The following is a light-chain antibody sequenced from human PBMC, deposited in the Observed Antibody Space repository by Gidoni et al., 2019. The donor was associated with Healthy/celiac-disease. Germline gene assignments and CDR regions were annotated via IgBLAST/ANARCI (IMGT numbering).Light chain of an antibody. Sequence: DIVMTQSPLSLPVTPGEPASISCRYSQSLLHSNGYNYLDWYLQKPGQCPQLLIYLGSNRASGVPDRFSGSGSGRDFTLKISRVEAEDVGVYYCMQALQTPLTFGGGTKVEIK. J-gene: IGKJ4*01. CDR2: LGS. V-gene: IGKV2-28*01. CDR1: QSLLHSNGYNY. CDR3: MQALQTPLT.